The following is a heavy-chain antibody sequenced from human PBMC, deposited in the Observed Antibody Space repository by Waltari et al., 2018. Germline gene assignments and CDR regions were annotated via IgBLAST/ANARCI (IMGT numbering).Heavy chain of an antibody. CDR3: VRDAFGNTIGGVFDY. CDR1: GFMFEDSA. J-gene: IGHJ4*02. Sequence: EVQLVESGGGLVQPGKYLRLSCVASGFMFEDSAMQWVLQVPGKGLEWLSGISWNSNNIVYADSVKGRFTISRDNAENSLYLLMNNLRAEDTALYYCVRDAFGNTIGGVFDYWGQGTLLTVSS. V-gene: IGHV3-9*01. CDR2: ISWNSNNI. D-gene: IGHD3-3*01.